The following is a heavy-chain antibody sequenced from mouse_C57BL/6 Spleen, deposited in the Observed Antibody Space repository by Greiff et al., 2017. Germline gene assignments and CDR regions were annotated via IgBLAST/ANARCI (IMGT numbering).Heavy chain of an antibody. V-gene: IGHV5-4*01. CDR1: GFTFSSYA. J-gene: IGHJ2*01. CDR3: AREGITTVVGYFDY. CDR2: ISDGGSYT. D-gene: IGHD1-1*01. Sequence: DVKLVESGGGLVKPGGSLKLSCAASGFTFSSYAMSWVRQTPEKRLEWVATISDGGSYTYYPDNVKGRFTISRDNAKNNLYLQMSHLKSEDTAMYYCAREGITTVVGYFDYWGQGTTLTVSS.